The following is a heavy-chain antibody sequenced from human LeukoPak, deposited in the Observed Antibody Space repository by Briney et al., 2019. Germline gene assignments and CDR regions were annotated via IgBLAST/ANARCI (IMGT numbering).Heavy chain of an antibody. CDR1: GGSFSGYY. CDR2: INHSGST. D-gene: IGHD1-1*01. V-gene: IGHV4-34*01. J-gene: IGHJ5*02. Sequence: SETLSLTCAVYGGSFSGYYWSWIRQPPGKGLEWIGEINHSGSTNYNPSLKSRVTISVDTSKNQFSLKLRSVTAADTAVYYCAREQKNWNDVGFWFDPWGQGTLVTVSS. CDR3: AREQKNWNDVGFWFDP.